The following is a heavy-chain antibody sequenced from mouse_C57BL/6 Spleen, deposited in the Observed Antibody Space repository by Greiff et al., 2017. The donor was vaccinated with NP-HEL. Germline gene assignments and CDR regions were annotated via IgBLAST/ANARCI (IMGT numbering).Heavy chain of an antibody. D-gene: IGHD2-4*01. J-gene: IGHJ4*01. CDR2: IYPGDGDT. CDR1: GYAFSSSW. V-gene: IGHV1-82*01. CDR3: ARSMIYYDYDDDSYAMDY. Sequence: VQLQQSGPELVKPGASVKISCKASGYAFSSSWMNWVKQRPGKGLEWIGRIYPGDGDTNYNGKFKGKATLTADKSSSTAYMQLSSLTSEDSAVYFCARSMIYYDYDDDSYAMDYWGQGTSVTVSS.